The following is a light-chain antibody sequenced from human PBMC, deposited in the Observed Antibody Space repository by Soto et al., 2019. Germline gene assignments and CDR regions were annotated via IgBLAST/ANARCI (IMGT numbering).Light chain of an antibody. CDR2: AAT. CDR1: QGIGND. Sequence: AIQMAQSPSSLSASVGDRVTITCRASQGIGNDVGWYQQKPGKAPKLLLYAATTLQSGVPSRFSGTRSGTDFTLTISSLQAEDFATYYCLQDHNYPLTFGGGTKVEIK. V-gene: IGKV1-6*02. CDR3: LQDHNYPLT. J-gene: IGKJ4*01.